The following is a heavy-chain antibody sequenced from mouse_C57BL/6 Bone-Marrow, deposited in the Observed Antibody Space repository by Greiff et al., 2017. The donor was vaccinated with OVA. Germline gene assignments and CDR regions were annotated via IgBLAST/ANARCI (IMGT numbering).Heavy chain of an antibody. CDR2: ISSGGSYT. Sequence: DVKLVESGGDLVKPGGSLKLSCAASGFTFSSYGMSWVRQTPDKRLEWVATISSGGSYTYYPDSVKGRFTISRDNAKNTLYLQMSSLKSEDTAMYYCARHSNYDGYWGQGTTLTVSS. J-gene: IGHJ2*01. CDR3: ARHSNYDGY. V-gene: IGHV5-6*02. D-gene: IGHD2-5*01. CDR1: GFTFSSYG.